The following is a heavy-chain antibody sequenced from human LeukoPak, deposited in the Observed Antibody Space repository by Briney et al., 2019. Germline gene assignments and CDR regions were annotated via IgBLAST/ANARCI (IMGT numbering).Heavy chain of an antibody. D-gene: IGHD4-4*01. CDR1: GGSIRSGDYS. V-gene: IGHV4-31*03. CDR3: ARDHTETSSLNFRNYYYYGMDI. Sequence: SETLSLTCTVSGGSIRSGDYSWNWIRQHPGKGLEWFGYIYYSGSTYYNPSLTSRVTMSVDTSKNQFSLKLSSVTAADTAIYYCARDHTETSSLNFRNYYYYGMDIWGQGTTVIVSS. CDR2: IYYSGST. J-gene: IGHJ6*02.